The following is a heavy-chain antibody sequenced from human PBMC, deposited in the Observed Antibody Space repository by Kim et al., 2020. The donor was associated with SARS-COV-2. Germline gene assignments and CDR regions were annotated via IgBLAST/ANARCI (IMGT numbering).Heavy chain of an antibody. CDR2: FSGSGSST. D-gene: IGHD5-12*01. CDR3: AKGGDSDYDSDYFDY. Sequence: GGSLRLSCAASGFTFSSYAMNWVRQAPGKGLEWVSTFSGSGSSTYYADSVKGRFTISRDNSKNTLYLQMNSLRAEDTALYYCAKGGDSDYDSDYFDYWGQGTLVTVSS. V-gene: IGHV3-23*01. J-gene: IGHJ4*02. CDR1: GFTFSSYA.